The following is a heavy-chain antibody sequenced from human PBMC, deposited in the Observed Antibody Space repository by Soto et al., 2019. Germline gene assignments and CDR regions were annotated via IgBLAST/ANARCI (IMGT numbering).Heavy chain of an antibody. V-gene: IGHV3-23*01. J-gene: IGHJ4*02. CDR1: GFTLSAHA. Sequence: EEQLLESGGGLVQPGGSLRLSCATSGFTLSAHAMSWVRQAPGKGLEWVSGVSDTGGGTYYADSVKGRFTISRDTSKNTLYLQMDSLRAEDTAMYYCARNSRIWPHFWGQGTLVTVSS. D-gene: IGHD1-26*01. CDR2: VSDTGGGT. CDR3: ARNSRIWPHF.